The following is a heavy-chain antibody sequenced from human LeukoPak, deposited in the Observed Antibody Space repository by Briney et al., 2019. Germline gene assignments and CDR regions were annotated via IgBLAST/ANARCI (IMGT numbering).Heavy chain of an antibody. D-gene: IGHD2-15*01. CDR3: AKDLARVVVAATVRGIDY. CDR1: GFSFSDYG. CDR2: TRSDGNDK. V-gene: IGHV3-30*02. J-gene: IGHJ4*02. Sequence: GGSLRLSCAASGFSFSDYGMHWVRQAPGKGLEWVAFTRSDGNDKYYADSVKGRFTISRDNSKNTLYLQMNSLRAEDTAVYYCAKDLARVVVAATVRGIDYWGQGTLVTVSS.